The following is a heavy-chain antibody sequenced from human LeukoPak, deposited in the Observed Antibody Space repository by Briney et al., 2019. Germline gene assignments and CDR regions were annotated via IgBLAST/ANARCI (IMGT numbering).Heavy chain of an antibody. CDR1: GYTFTSYD. D-gene: IGHD6-19*01. J-gene: IGHJ4*02. CDR2: MNPNSANA. V-gene: IGHV1-8*01. Sequence: ASVKVSCKASGYTFTSYDINWVRQATGQGLEWMGWMNPNSANAGYSQKFQDRVTMTRSTSISTAYMELSSLRSEDTAVYYCARGAWSSSGYTALYYFDYWGQGTLVTVSS. CDR3: ARGAWSSSGYTALYYFDY.